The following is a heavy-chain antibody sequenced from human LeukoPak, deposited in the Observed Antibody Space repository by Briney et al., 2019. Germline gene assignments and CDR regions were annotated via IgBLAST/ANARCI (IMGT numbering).Heavy chain of an antibody. J-gene: IGHJ4*02. V-gene: IGHV3-53*05. Sequence: GGSLRLSCAASGFTVSSNYMSWVRQAPGKGLEWVSVIYSGGSTYYADSVKGRFTISRDNSKNTLYLQMSSLRAEDTAVYYCAKEFNRGLPDYWGQGTLVTVPS. CDR1: GFTVSSNY. CDR3: AKEFNRGLPDY. CDR2: IYSGGST. D-gene: IGHD2-21*01.